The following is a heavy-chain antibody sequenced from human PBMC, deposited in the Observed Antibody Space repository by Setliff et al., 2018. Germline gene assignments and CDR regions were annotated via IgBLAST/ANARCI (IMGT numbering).Heavy chain of an antibody. Sequence: SETLSLTCAVYGGSFSGYYWSWLRQPPGKGLEWIGEINHSGSTNYNPSLKSRVTISVDTSKNQFSLKLSSVTAADTAVYYCARTPDGFLGDGYNLNTLGYFDSWGQGTLVTVSS. CDR2: INHSGST. J-gene: IGHJ4*02. CDR1: GGSFSGYY. D-gene: IGHD3-3*01. V-gene: IGHV4-34*01. CDR3: ARTPDGFLGDGYNLNTLGYFDS.